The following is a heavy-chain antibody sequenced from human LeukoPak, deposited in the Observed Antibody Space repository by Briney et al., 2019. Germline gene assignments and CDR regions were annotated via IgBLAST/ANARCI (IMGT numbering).Heavy chain of an antibody. CDR2: ITGSGGNT. D-gene: IGHD3-9*01. CDR3: AKWGDYDVLTGYYVSDY. CDR1: GFTFTNYA. V-gene: IGHV3-23*01. Sequence: GGSLRLSCAASGFTFTNYAMSWVRQAPGQGLEWVSAITGSGGNTYYADSVKGRFTISRDNSKNTVFLQMNSLRAEDTAVYYCAKWGDYDVLTGYYVSDYWGQGTLVSVSS. J-gene: IGHJ4*02.